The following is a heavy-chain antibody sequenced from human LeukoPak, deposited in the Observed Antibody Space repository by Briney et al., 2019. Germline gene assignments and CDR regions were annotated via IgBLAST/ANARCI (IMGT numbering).Heavy chain of an antibody. CDR1: GYTFTGYY. V-gene: IGHV1-2*04. CDR2: INPNSGGT. J-gene: IGHJ4*02. Sequence: AASVKVSCKASGYTFTGYYMHWMRQAPGQGLEWMGWINPNSGGTNYAQKFQGWVTMTRDTSISTAYMELSRLRSDDTAVYYCARDGDQDENFDYWGQGTLVTVSS. CDR3: ARDGDQDENFDY. D-gene: IGHD7-27*01.